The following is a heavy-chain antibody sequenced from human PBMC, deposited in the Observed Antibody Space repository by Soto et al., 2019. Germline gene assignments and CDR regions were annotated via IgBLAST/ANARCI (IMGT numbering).Heavy chain of an antibody. V-gene: IGHV1-3*01. J-gene: IGHJ5*02. CDR2: MNPNTGNI. CDR3: TREAIVAENCFDP. Sequence: QVQLVQSGAEVKRPGASVKISCRPSGYTFVDYALHSVRQAPGQGLEWVGWMNPNTGNIKYSHNFEDRVSLTRDRATITAYIELRGLRSEDTAVYFCTREAIVAENCFDPWGQETLVTVSS. CDR1: GYTFVDYA. D-gene: IGHD2-21*01.